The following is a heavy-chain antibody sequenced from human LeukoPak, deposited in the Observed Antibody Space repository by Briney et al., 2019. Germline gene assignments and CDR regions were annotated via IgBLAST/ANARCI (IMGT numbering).Heavy chain of an antibody. D-gene: IGHD3-22*01. CDR2: ISAYNGNT. J-gene: IGHJ4*02. V-gene: IGHV1-18*01. CDR1: GYTFTSYG. Sequence: GASVKVSCTASGYTFTSYGISWVRQAPGQGLEWMGWISAYNGNTNYAQKLQGRVTMTTDTSTSTAYMELRSLRSDDTAVYYCARVYPESYDSSGYYGGFDYWGQGTLVTVSS. CDR3: ARVYPESYDSSGYYGGFDY.